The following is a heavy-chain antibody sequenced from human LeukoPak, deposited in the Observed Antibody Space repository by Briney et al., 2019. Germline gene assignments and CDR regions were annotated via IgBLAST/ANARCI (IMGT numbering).Heavy chain of an antibody. Sequence: SETLSLTCTGSGGSISTSSYSWGWIRQPPGKGLEWIGTIYYSGSTYYKPSLKSRVTISVDTSKNQFSLKLSSVTAADTAVYYCARLWATMIRGVITNYWGQGTLVTVSS. CDR3: ARLWATMIRGVITNY. CDR2: IYYSGST. V-gene: IGHV4-39*01. D-gene: IGHD3-10*01. CDR1: GGSISTSSYS. J-gene: IGHJ4*02.